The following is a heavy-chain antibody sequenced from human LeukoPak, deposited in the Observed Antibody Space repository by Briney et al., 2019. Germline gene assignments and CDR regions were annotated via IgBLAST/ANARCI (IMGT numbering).Heavy chain of an antibody. D-gene: IGHD1-26*01. Sequence: GGSLRLSCAASGFTFSSYSMNWVRQAPGKGLEWVSSISSSSSYIYYADSVKGRFTISRDNAKNSLYLQMNSLRAEDTAVYYCAREADRGSYYLDYWGQGTLVTVSS. V-gene: IGHV3-21*01. CDR1: GFTFSSYS. CDR3: AREADRGSYYLDY. CDR2: ISSSSSYI. J-gene: IGHJ4*02.